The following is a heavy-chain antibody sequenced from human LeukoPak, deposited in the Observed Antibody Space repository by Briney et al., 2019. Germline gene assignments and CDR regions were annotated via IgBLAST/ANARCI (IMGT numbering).Heavy chain of an antibody. J-gene: IGHJ3*02. D-gene: IGHD3-16*01. CDR3: GASRQYVSAFDI. V-gene: IGHV3-48*03. CDR2: ISSSSTII. CDR1: GFTFSSYE. Sequence: GGSLRLSCAASGFTFSSYELYWVRQAPGKGLEWISYISSSSTIIKYADSVRGRFTISRDDARESLYLQMSSLRADDTAIYYCGASRQYVSAFDIWGQGTVVTVSA.